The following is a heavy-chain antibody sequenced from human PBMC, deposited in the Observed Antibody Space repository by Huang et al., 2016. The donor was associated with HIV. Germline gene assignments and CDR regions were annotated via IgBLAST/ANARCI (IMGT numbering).Heavy chain of an antibody. CDR1: GVSLITYDHY. Sequence: QLRLQESGPGLVQPSETLSLTCTVSGVSLITYDHYWGWIRQSPGKGLEWIGSFFYGGRTSYHPSFSSRVTISIDTSKNQVSLKLASVTAADTATYYCAKRGSGGGGFHGFNDWGQGIMVAVSP. V-gene: IGHV4-39*07. CDR2: FFYGGRT. J-gene: IGHJ4*02. CDR3: AKRGSGGGGFHGFND. D-gene: IGHD1-26*01.